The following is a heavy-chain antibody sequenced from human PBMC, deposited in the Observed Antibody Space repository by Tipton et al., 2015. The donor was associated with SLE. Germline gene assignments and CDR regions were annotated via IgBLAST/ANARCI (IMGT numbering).Heavy chain of an antibody. CDR2: IYSGGST. CDR1: GLTFRSHA. CDR3: ASGYSGYDYRQRWLLGPDY. Sequence: SLRLSCAASGLTFRSHAMSWVRQAPGKGLEWVSVIYSGGSTYYADSVKGRFTISRDNSKNTLYLQMNSLRAEDTAVYYCASGYSGYDYRQRWLLGPDYWGQGTLVTVSS. D-gene: IGHD5-12*01. V-gene: IGHV3-23*03. J-gene: IGHJ4*02.